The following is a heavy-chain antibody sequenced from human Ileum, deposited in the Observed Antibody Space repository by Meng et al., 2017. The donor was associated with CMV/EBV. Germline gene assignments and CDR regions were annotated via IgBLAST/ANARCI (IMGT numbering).Heavy chain of an antibody. Sequence: ASGYTFTNFVISWVRQAPGQGLDWMGWISPYNGNTKYAQKFQDRVTMTTDTSTTTAHMELRSLRSDDTAVYYCARELVPWGLQVVLGSWGQGTLVTVSS. J-gene: IGHJ4*02. D-gene: IGHD2-21*01. CDR1: GYTFTNFV. V-gene: IGHV1-18*01. CDR2: ISPYNGNT. CDR3: ARELVPWGLQVVLGS.